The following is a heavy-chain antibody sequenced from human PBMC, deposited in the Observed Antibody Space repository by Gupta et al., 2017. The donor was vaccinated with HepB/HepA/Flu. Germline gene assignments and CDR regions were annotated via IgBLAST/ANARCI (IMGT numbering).Heavy chain of an antibody. Sequence: WYDGSNKYYADSVKGRFTISRDNSKNTLYLQMNSLRAEDTAVYYCARDALPYDIWSGYGSWGQGTLVTVSS. J-gene: IGHJ5*02. CDR3: ARDALPYDIWSGYGS. V-gene: IGHV3-33*01. D-gene: IGHD3-3*01. CDR2: WYDGSNK.